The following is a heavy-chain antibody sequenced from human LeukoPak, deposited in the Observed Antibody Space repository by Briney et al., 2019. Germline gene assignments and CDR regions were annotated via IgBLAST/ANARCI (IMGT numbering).Heavy chain of an antibody. J-gene: IGHJ5*02. CDR1: GFIFSGYG. V-gene: IGHV3-66*01. CDR2: LYSGGTT. CDR3: ARDGRSSAGINWFDP. Sequence: LTGGSLRLSCAASGFIFSGYGMHWVRQAPGKGLEWVSVLYSGGTTYYADSVKGRFTISRDNSKNTLYLQMNSLRAEDTAVYYCARDGRSSAGINWFDPWGQGTLVTVSS. D-gene: IGHD6-6*01.